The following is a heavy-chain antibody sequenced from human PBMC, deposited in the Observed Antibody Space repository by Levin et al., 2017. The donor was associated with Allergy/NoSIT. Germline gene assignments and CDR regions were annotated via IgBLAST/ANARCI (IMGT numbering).Heavy chain of an antibody. CDR2: ISYDGSNR. V-gene: IGHV3-30*18. CDR3: AKDRPPYSTGWYGFEIGS. D-gene: IGHD6-19*01. Sequence: LSGGSLRLSCAASGFTFSTYAMHWVRQAPGKGLEWVAVISYDGSNRYYVDSVKGRFTISRDNANNILYLQMDSLRADDTAVYYCAKDRPPYSTGWYGFEIGSWGQGTLVTVSS. J-gene: IGHJ4*02. CDR1: GFTFSTYA.